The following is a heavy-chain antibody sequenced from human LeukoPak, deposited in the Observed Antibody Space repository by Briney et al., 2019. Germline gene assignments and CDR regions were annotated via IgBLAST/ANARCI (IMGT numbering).Heavy chain of an antibody. CDR2: ISGSGGST. D-gene: IGHD6-19*01. Sequence: PGGSLRLSCAASGFTFSSYAMSWVRQAPGKGLEWVSAISGSGGSTYYADSVKGRFTISRDNSKNTLYLQMNSLRAEDPAVYYCARSGSIAVAGIGGNYGRHYFDYWGQGTLVTVSS. CDR1: GFTFSSYA. CDR3: ARSGSIAVAGIGGNYGRHYFDY. J-gene: IGHJ4*02. V-gene: IGHV3-23*01.